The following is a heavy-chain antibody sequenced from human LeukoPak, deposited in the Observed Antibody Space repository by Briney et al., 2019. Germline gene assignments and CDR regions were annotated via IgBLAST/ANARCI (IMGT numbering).Heavy chain of an antibody. J-gene: IGHJ6*02. CDR2: IYYSGST. D-gene: IGHD3-10*01. CDR1: GGSISSYY. CDR3: ARVRYGSGSYSYTPYYYYGMDV. Sequence: SETLSLTCTVSGGSISSYYWSWIRQPPGKGLEWIGYIYYSGSTNYNPSLKSRVTISVDTSKNQSSLKLSSVTAADTAVYYCARVRYGSGSYSYTPYYYYGMDVWGQGTTVTVSS. V-gene: IGHV4-59*01.